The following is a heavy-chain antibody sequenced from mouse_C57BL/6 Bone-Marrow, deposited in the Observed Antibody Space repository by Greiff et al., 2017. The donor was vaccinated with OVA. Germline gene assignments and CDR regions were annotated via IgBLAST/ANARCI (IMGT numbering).Heavy chain of an antibody. CDR2: IDPSDSYT. V-gene: IGHV1-69*01. CDR1: GYTFTSYW. D-gene: IGHD1-1*01. Sequence: VQLQQPGAELVMPGASVKLSCKASGYTFTSYWMHWVKQRPGQGLEWIGEIDPSDSYTNYNQKVKGKSTLTVEKSSSTAYMQLSSLKSEGSAVYYCARGPYYYGSSYDYFDYWGQGTTLTVSS. CDR3: ARGPYYYGSSYDYFDY. J-gene: IGHJ2*01.